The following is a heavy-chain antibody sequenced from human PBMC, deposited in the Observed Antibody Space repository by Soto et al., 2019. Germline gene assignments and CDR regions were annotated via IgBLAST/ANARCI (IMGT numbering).Heavy chain of an antibody. CDR1: GFTFSNAW. CDR3: TTVDCEDDAVDI. D-gene: IGHD2-21*01. Sequence: EVQLVESGGGLVKPGGSLRLSCAASGFTFSNAWMNWVRQAPGKGLEWVGRIKSKTDGGTTDYAAPVKGRFTISSDDSKNTLYLQMNSVITDDTVVYYCTTVDCEDDAVDIWGQGTMVAVSS. CDR2: IKSKTDGGTT. J-gene: IGHJ3*02. V-gene: IGHV3-15*07.